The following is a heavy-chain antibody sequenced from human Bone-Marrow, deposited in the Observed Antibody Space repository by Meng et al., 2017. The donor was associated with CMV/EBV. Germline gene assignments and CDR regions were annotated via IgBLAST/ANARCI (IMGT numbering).Heavy chain of an antibody. CDR3: AGGVAGTKSFDY. D-gene: IGHD6-19*01. V-gene: IGHV1-69*05. J-gene: IGHJ4*02. CDR1: GGTFSRYA. CDR2: IIPIFGTA. Sequence: KAAGGTFSRYAISWVRQAPGQGLEWMGGIIPIFGTANYAQKFQGRVTITTDESTSTAYMELSSLRSEDTAVYYCAGGVAGTKSFDYWGQGTLVTVSS.